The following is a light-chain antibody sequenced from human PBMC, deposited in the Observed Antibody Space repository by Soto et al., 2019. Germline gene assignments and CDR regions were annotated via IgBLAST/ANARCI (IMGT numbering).Light chain of an antibody. CDR2: DAS. CDR3: LCYITYPWT. J-gene: IGKJ1*01. CDR1: QSCRNS. V-gene: IGKV1-5*01. Sequence: DLQMTQSPSTLSASVGDRVTITCRASQSCRNSLAWYQQKAGKAPTLLIYDASTLQSGVPSRSSGRGSGTEFSLTISSLQPEVFATYYCLCYITYPWTFGQGTKVDIK.